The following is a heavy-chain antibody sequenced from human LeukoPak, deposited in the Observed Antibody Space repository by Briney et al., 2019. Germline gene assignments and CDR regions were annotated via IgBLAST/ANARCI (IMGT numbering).Heavy chain of an antibody. Sequence: GGSLRLSCAASGFTVSSNYMSWVRQAPGKGLEWVSAIYSGGSTYYADSVKGRFTISRDNSKNTLYLQMNSLRAEDTAVYYCARVEVRGVITVYAFDIWGQGTMVTVSS. D-gene: IGHD3-10*01. J-gene: IGHJ3*02. CDR2: IYSGGST. CDR3: ARVEVRGVITVYAFDI. CDR1: GFTVSSNY. V-gene: IGHV3-53*01.